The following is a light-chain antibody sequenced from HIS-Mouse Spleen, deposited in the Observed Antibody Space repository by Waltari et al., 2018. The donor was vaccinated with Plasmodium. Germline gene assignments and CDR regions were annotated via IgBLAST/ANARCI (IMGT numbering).Light chain of an antibody. Sequence: YELTQPPSVSVSPGQTARITCSGDKLGYKYACWYQQKPGQSPVLVSYQDSKRPSGIPERFSGSNSGNTATLTISGTQAMDEADYYCQAWDSGTVVFGGGTKLTVL. CDR2: QDS. CDR1: KLGYKY. CDR3: QAWDSGTVV. J-gene: IGLJ2*01. V-gene: IGLV3-1*01.